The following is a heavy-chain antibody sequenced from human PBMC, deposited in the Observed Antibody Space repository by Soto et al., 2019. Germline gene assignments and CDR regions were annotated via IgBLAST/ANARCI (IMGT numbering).Heavy chain of an antibody. V-gene: IGHV1-3*01. Sequence: GASVKVSCKASGYTFTSYAMHWVRQAPGQRLEWMGWINAGNGNTKYSQKFQGRVTITRDTSASTAYMELSSLRSEDTAVYYCARVSSPARKKYQIVVPLYYFDYWGQGTLVTVSS. J-gene: IGHJ4*02. D-gene: IGHD2-15*01. CDR1: GYTFTSYA. CDR2: INAGNGNT. CDR3: ARVSSPARKKYQIVVPLYYFDY.